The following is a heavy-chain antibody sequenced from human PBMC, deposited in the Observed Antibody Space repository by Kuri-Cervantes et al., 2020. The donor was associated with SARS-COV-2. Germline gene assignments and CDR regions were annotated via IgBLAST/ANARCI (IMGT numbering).Heavy chain of an antibody. CDR2: INPISGGT. Sequence: ASVKVSCKASGYTFTDYYIHWVRQAPGQGPEWMGWINPISGGTKYAQKFQGRVTMTRDTSISTAYMELSRLRSDDTAVYYCARDLSSSVASFYDYWGQGTLVTVSS. J-gene: IGHJ4*02. CDR3: ARDLSSSVASFYDY. D-gene: IGHD6-6*01. V-gene: IGHV1-2*02. CDR1: GYTFTDYY.